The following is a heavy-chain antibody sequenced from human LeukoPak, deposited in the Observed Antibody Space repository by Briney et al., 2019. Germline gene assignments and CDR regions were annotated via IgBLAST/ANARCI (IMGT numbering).Heavy chain of an antibody. CDR2: IYPADSDT. J-gene: IGHJ4*02. Sequence: NHGESLKISCKVSGYTFTTYWIGWVRQMPVKGLEWMGIIYPADSDTRYSPSFQGQVTISVDKSISTAYLQWRSLKASDTAIYYCAGRGTGTTLAFDYWGQGTLVTVSS. CDR1: GYTFTTYW. D-gene: IGHD1-1*01. V-gene: IGHV5-51*01. CDR3: AGRGTGTTLAFDY.